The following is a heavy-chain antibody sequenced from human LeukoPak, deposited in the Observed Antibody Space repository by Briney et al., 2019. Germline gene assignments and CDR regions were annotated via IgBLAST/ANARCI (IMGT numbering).Heavy chain of an antibody. Sequence: ASVKVSCKASGYTFTSYDINWMRQATGQGLEWMGWMNPNSGNTGYAQKFQGRVTMTRDTSTSTVYMELSSLRSEDTAVYYCARSSRPDGYNSWGQGTLVTVSS. D-gene: IGHD5-24*01. CDR1: GYTFTSYD. J-gene: IGHJ5*02. CDR3: ARSSRPDGYNS. V-gene: IGHV1-8*01. CDR2: MNPNSGNT.